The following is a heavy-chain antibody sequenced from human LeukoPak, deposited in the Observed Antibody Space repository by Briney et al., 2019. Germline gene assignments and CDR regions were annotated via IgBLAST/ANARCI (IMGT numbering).Heavy chain of an antibody. CDR3: AREPYAGIVVVVAVDY. D-gene: IGHD2-15*01. CDR2: ISYDGSNK. J-gene: IGHJ4*02. CDR1: GFTFSSYA. V-gene: IGHV3-30-3*01. Sequence: GGSLRLSCAASGFTFSSYAMPWVRQAPGKGLEWVAVISYDGSNKYYADSVKGRFTISRDNSKNTLYLQMNSLRAEDTAVYYCAREPYAGIVVVVAVDYWGQGTLFTVSS.